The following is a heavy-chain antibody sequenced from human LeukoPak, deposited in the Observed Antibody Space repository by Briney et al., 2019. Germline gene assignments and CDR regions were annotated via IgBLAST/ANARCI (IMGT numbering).Heavy chain of an antibody. CDR3: ARDVHGDYGSGWFDP. D-gene: IGHD4-17*01. V-gene: IGHV1-69*05. Sequence: SVKVSCKTSGGTFNNSAISWVRQAPGQGLEWLGGIMPLFGTAGYAQKSQGRVTITKDESTRTVYLELTSLTSDDTAVYYCARDVHGDYGSGWFDPWGQGTLVSVSS. CDR2: IMPLFGTA. CDR1: GGTFNNSA. J-gene: IGHJ5*02.